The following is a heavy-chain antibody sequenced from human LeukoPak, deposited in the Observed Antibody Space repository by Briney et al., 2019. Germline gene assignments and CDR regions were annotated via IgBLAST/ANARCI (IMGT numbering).Heavy chain of an antibody. J-gene: IGHJ4*02. D-gene: IGHD5-24*01. V-gene: IGHV3-48*01. CDR1: GFTFSSYS. CDR2: ISSSSSTI. CDR3: ARGLKRWLYSRGGIDFDY. Sequence: PGGSLRLSCAASGFTFSSYSMNWVRQAPGKGLEWVSYISSSSSTIYYADSVKGRFTISRDNAKNSLYLQMNSLRAEDTAVYYCARGLKRWLYSRGGIDFDYWGQGTLVTVSS.